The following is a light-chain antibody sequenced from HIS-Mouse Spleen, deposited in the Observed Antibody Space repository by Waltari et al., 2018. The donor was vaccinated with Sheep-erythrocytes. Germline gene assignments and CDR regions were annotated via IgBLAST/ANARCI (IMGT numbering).Light chain of an antibody. Sequence: QSALTQPRSVSGSPGPSVTISCTGTSRDVGRSNYVSWYQQHPGKAPKLMIYDVSKRPSGVPDRFSGSKSGNTASLTISGLQAEDEADYYCCSYAGSYTFVVFGGGTKLTVL. CDR3: CSYAGSYTFVV. CDR1: SRDVGRSNY. V-gene: IGLV2-11*01. J-gene: IGLJ2*01. CDR2: DVS.